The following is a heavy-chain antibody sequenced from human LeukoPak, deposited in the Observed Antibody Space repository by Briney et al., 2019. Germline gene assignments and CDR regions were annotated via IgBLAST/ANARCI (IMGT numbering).Heavy chain of an antibody. V-gene: IGHV3-23*01. Sequence: GGSLRLSCAASGFTFSSYAMSWVRQAPGKGLEWVSAISGSGGSSYYADSVKGRFTISRDNSKNMLYLQMNSLRAEDTAVYYCAKDFASYDSSGYYAFDIWGQGTMVTVSS. CDR2: ISGSGGSS. CDR1: GFTFSSYA. J-gene: IGHJ3*02. CDR3: AKDFASYDSSGYYAFDI. D-gene: IGHD3-22*01.